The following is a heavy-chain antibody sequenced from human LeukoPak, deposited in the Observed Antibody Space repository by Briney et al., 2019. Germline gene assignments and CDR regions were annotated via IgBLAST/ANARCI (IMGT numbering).Heavy chain of an antibody. Sequence: GGSLRLSCAASGFTFSSYAMSWVRQAPGKGLELVSAISGSGGSTYYADSVRGRFTISRDNSKNTLYLQMNSLRAEDTAVYYCAKGGLNWNYYYYWGQGTLVTVSS. CDR3: AKGGLNWNYYYY. D-gene: IGHD1-1*01. V-gene: IGHV3-23*01. CDR1: GFTFSSYA. CDR2: ISGSGGST. J-gene: IGHJ4*02.